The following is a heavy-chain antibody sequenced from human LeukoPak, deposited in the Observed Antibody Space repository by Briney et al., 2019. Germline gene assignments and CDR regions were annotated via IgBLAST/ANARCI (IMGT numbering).Heavy chain of an antibody. CDR3: ARNSGGKHSGWYPLSYYYYGMDV. D-gene: IGHD6-19*01. CDR2: INWNGGST. V-gene: IGHV3-20*01. Sequence: GGSLRLSCAASGFTFDDYGMRWVRQAPGKGLEWVSGINWNGGSTGYADSVQGRFNISRDNAKNSLYLQMNSLRAEDTALYHCARNSGGKHSGWYPLSYYYYGMDVWGQGTTVTVSS. CDR1: GFTFDDYG. J-gene: IGHJ6*02.